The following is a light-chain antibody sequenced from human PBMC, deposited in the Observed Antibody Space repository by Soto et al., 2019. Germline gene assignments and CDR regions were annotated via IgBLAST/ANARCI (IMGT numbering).Light chain of an antibody. CDR1: TSNIGSQT. Sequence: QSGLTQPPSASGTPGQRVTISCSGATSNIGSQTVNWYQQFPGTAPRLLVYSDDQWPSGVPDRFSCSKSGTSASLAINGLQSEDEATYYCAAWDGNLKGWLFGGGTKLTVL. CDR2: SDD. J-gene: IGLJ3*02. V-gene: IGLV1-44*01. CDR3: AAWDGNLKGWL.